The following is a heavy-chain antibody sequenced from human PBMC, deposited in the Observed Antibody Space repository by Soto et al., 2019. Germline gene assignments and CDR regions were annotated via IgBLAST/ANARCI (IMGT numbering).Heavy chain of an antibody. CDR3: ARIHGVYDILTGSNDAFDI. Sequence: GGSLRLSCAASGFTFSSYSMNWVRQAPGKGLEWVSSISSSSSYIYYADSVKGRFTISRDNAKNSLYLQMNSLRAEDTAVYYCARIHGVYDILTGSNDAFDIWGQGTMVTVSS. D-gene: IGHD3-9*01. J-gene: IGHJ3*02. V-gene: IGHV3-21*01. CDR1: GFTFSSYS. CDR2: ISSSSSYI.